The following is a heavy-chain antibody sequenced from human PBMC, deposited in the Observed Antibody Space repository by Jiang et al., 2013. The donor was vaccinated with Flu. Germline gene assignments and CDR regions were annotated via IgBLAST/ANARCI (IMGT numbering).Heavy chain of an antibody. V-gene: IGHV7-4-1*02. CDR1: GYTFTNYA. CDR2: IDTNTGNP. J-gene: IGHJ6*02. D-gene: IGHD1-26*01. CDR3: ARGGGATTNYYFHYGMDV. Sequence: VQSGSELKKPGASVKVSCKASGYTFTNYAMNWVRQAPGQGLEWMGWIDTNTGNPTYAQGFKGRFVFSLDTSVSTAYVQISSLKAEDTAVYFCARGGGATTNYYFHYGMDVVGPRDLGHRL.